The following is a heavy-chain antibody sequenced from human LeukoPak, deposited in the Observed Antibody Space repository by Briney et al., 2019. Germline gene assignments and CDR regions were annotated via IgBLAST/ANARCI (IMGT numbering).Heavy chain of an antibody. CDR1: GGSFSGYY. CDR3: ARIAGWYYYDSSGYRYYYYMDV. J-gene: IGHJ6*03. D-gene: IGHD3-22*01. V-gene: IGHV4-34*01. Sequence: SETLSLTCAVYGGSFSGYYWSWIRQPPGKGLEWIGEINHSGSTNYNPSLKSRVTISVATSKNQFSLKLSSVTAADTAVYYCARIAGWYYYDSSGYRYYYYMDVWGKGTTVTVSS. CDR2: INHSGST.